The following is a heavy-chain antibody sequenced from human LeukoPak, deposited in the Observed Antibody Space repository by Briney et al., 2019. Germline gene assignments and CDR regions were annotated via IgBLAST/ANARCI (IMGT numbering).Heavy chain of an antibody. J-gene: IGHJ4*02. CDR2: ISSSGSTI. Sequence: GGSLRLSCAASGFTFSSYEMNWVRQAPGKGLEWVSYISSSGSTIYYAASVKGRFTISRDNAKNSLYLQMNSLRAEDTAVYYCARGSSDPGKKGFDYWGQGTLVTVSS. D-gene: IGHD3-10*01. CDR3: ARGSSDPGKKGFDY. CDR1: GFTFSSYE. V-gene: IGHV3-48*03.